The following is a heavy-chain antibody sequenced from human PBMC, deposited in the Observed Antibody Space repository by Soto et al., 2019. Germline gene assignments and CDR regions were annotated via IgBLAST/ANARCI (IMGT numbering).Heavy chain of an antibody. CDR1: GCTFTSYN. CDR2: INPSGGST. CDR3: PRVMMLTATDS. J-gene: IGHJ4*02. V-gene: IGHV1-46*01. D-gene: IGHD3-16*01. Sequence: QVQLVQSGPEVKKPGASVKVSCKAFGCTFTSYNMHWVRQAPGQGLEWMGIINPSGGSTNYAQKFQGRVTMTRDTSTSTVYMELSSLRYEDTAVYYCPRVMMLTATDSWGQGTLVTVSS.